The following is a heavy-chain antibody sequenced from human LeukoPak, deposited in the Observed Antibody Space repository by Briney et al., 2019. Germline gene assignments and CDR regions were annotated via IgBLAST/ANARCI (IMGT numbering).Heavy chain of an antibody. CDR1: GFTVSRNY. J-gene: IGHJ4*02. CDR2: IYADGTT. D-gene: IGHD1-1*01. V-gene: IGHV3-53*01. CDR3: ARDLEGYFGY. Sequence: PGGSLRLSCAASGFTVSRNYMSWVRQAPGKGLEWVLVIYADGTTYYADSVKGRFTISRDNSKNTLYLQMNSLRAEDTAVYYCARDLEGYFGYWGQGTLVTVSS.